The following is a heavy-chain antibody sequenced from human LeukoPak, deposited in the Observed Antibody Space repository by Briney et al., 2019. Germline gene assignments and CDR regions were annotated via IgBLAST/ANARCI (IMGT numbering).Heavy chain of an antibody. Sequence: PGGSLRLSCAPSGFTFSSYGMHWVREAPGKGREWGAVIWDDGSNKYYADSVKGRFTISRDNSKNTLYLQMNSLRAEDTAVYYCARQIVVVPAAMAHYYMDVWGKGTTVTVSS. CDR1: GFTFSSYG. CDR2: IWDDGSNK. CDR3: ARQIVVVPAAMAHYYMDV. D-gene: IGHD2-2*01. V-gene: IGHV3-33*01. J-gene: IGHJ6*03.